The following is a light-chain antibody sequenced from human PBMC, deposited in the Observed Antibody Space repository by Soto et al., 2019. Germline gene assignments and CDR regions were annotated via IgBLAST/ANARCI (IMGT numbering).Light chain of an antibody. V-gene: IGLV2-14*01. J-gene: IGLJ1*01. CDR2: EVS. CDR3: SSYTSSVYV. Sequence: QSALTQPASVSGSPGQSITISCTGTSSDVGGYNYVSWYQQHPGKAPKLMIYEVSNRPSGASNRFSGSKSGNTASLTISGLQAEDEADYYCSSYTSSVYVFGTGTKVTV. CDR1: SSDVGGYNY.